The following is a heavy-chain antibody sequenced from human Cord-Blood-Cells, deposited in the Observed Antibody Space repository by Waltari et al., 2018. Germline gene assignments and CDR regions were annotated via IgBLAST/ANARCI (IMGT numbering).Heavy chain of an antibody. CDR2: IRYDGSNK. CDR3: AKDQVPTFPDY. CDR1: GFTFSSYG. D-gene: IGHD2-21*01. V-gene: IGHV3-30*02. J-gene: IGHJ4*02. Sequence: QVQLVESGGGVVQPGGSLRLSCAASGFTFSSYGMHRVRQAPGKGLGWVAFIRYDGSNKYYADSVKGRFTISRDNSKNTLYLQMNSLRAEDTAVYYCAKDQVPTFPDYWGQGTLVTVSS.